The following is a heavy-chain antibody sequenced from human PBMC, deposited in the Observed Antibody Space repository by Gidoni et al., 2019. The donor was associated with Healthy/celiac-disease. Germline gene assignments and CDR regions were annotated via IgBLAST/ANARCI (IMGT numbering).Heavy chain of an antibody. V-gene: IGHV3-30*18. Sequence: QVQLVESGGGVVQPGSSLRLSCAPSGFTFSSCRVPRVRQAPGKGLEWVAVISYDGSNKYYADSVKGRFTISRDNSKNTLYLQMNSLRAEDTAVYYCAKDPLDIVVVPAAMVGGYFDYWGQGTLVTVSS. CDR3: AKDPLDIVVVPAAMVGGYFDY. CDR2: ISYDGSNK. CDR1: GFTFSSCR. D-gene: IGHD2-2*03. J-gene: IGHJ4*02.